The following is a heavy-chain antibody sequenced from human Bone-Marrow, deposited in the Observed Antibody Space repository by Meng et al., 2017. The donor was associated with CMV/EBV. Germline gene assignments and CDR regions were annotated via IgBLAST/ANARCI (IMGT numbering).Heavy chain of an antibody. CDR2: INTNSGDT. J-gene: IGHJ4*02. Sequence: ASVKVSCKTSGYTFSAHFVNWVRQAPGQGLEWMGWINTNSGDTNSPQKFQGRVTMTRDPSISTVYMELRRLRSDDTAVYYCARGSAALDYWGQGTLVTVSS. CDR3: ARGSAALDY. CDR1: GYTFSAHF. V-gene: IGHV1-2*02. D-gene: IGHD6-25*01.